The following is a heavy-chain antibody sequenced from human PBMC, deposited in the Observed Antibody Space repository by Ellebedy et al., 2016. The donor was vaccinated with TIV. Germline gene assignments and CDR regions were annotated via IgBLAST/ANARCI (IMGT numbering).Heavy chain of an antibody. D-gene: IGHD2-21*02. Sequence: GGSLRLSCAASGFTFSSYAMSWVRQAPGKGLEWVSAISGSGGSTYYADSVKGRFTISRDNSKNTLYLQMNSLRAEDTAVYYCARVGGGDWVLWHYDYWGQGTLVTVSS. V-gene: IGHV3-23*01. CDR3: ARVGGGDWVLWHYDY. CDR1: GFTFSSYA. CDR2: ISGSGGST. J-gene: IGHJ4*02.